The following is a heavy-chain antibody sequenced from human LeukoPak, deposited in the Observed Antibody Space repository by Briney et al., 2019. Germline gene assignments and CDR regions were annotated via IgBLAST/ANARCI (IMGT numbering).Heavy chain of an antibody. J-gene: IGHJ4*02. CDR1: GGSISSSNYY. D-gene: IGHD5-18*01. Sequence: SETLSLTCTVSGGSISSSNYYWGWIRQPPGKGLEWIGTIYYSGNTFHNPSLKSRVTISVDTSKNQFSLKLSSVTAADTAIYYCARGRGYNYPFDYWGQGTLVTVSS. CDR2: IYYSGNT. V-gene: IGHV4-39*07. CDR3: ARGRGYNYPFDY.